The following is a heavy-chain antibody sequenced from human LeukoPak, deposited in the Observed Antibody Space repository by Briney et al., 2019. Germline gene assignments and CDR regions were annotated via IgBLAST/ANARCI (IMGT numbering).Heavy chain of an antibody. CDR1: GXTFSSYS. J-gene: IGHJ4*02. CDR3: ARDHNYAFDY. CDR2: ISSGSSSI. Sequence: GGSLRLSCAASGXTFSSYSMNWVRQAPGKGLEWVSYISSGSSSIHYADSVKGRITISRDNAKNSLYLQMNSLRDEDTAVYYCARDHNYAFDYWGQGTLVTVSS. D-gene: IGHD5-18*01. V-gene: IGHV3-48*02.